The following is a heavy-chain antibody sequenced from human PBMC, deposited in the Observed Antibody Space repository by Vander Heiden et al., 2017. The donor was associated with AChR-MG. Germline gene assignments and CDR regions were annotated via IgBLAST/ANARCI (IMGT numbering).Heavy chain of an antibody. CDR2: ISSSSSFI. D-gene: IGHD5-12*01. CDR1: GFTFSVYS. V-gene: IGHV3-21*01. CDR3: AAVEMATIKVY. J-gene: IGHJ4*02. Sequence: EVQLVESGGGLVKPGGSLRLSCAASGFTFSVYSMNWVRQAPGKGLEWVSSISSSSSFIYYADSVKGRFTISRDNAKNSLYLQMNSLRVEDTAVYYCAAVEMATIKVYWGQGTLITVSS.